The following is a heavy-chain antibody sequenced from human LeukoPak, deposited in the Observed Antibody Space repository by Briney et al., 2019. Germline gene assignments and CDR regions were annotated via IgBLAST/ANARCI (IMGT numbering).Heavy chain of an antibody. CDR1: GFTFSNAW. Sequence: PGGSLRLSCTASGFTFSNAWMNWVRQAPGKGREWVGRIKRKTDGGTTDYAAPVKGRFTISRDDSKNTLYLQMNSLKTEDTAVYFCTTNDAFDIWGQGTMVTVSS. J-gene: IGHJ3*02. CDR2: IKRKTDGGTT. CDR3: TTNDAFDI. V-gene: IGHV3-15*01.